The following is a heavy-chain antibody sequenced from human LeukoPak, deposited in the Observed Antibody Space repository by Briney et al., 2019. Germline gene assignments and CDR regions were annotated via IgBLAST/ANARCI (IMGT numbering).Heavy chain of an antibody. CDR1: GFTPSSYW. V-gene: IGHV3-7*01. D-gene: IGHD5-18*01. CDR2: KKQDGSEK. J-gene: IGHJ4*02. Sequence: GTLRLSCAASGFTPSSYWISWVRQAPGEGVEWVANKKQDGSEKYYVDSVKGRFTIPRDNAKNSLYLQMNSLRTEDTAVYYCARGWQLWFGYFDYWGQGTLVTVSS. CDR3: ARGWQLWFGYFDY.